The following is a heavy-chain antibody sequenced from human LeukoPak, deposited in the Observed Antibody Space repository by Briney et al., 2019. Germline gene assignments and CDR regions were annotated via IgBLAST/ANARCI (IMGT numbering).Heavy chain of an antibody. D-gene: IGHD2-2*01. J-gene: IGHJ5*02. V-gene: IGHV1-18*01. Sequence: ASVTVSCKPSVYTFTSYGISWVRQAPGHGREWMGWISAYNGNRNYAQKLQGRVTMTTDTSTSTAYMELRSLRSDDTAVYYCARDKVVVVPAAIRSRWFDPWGQGTLLIVSS. CDR3: ARDKVVVVPAAIRSRWFDP. CDR2: ISAYNGNR. CDR1: VYTFTSYG.